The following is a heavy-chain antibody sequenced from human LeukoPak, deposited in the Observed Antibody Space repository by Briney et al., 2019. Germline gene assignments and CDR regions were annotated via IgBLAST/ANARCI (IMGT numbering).Heavy chain of an antibody. D-gene: IGHD2/OR15-2a*01. V-gene: IGHV3-48*04. CDR1: GFNFNSHT. J-gene: IGHJ2*01. CDR3: ARDRENVVTMAPTVGSLWYYDL. CDR2: ITSGSTTI. Sequence: GGSLRLSCEASGFNFNSHTMGWVRQAPGKGLEWISSITSGSTTIYYGDSVRGRFTVSRDNAKNTLYLQMNGLRAEDTAIYYCARDRENVVTMAPTVGSLWYYDLWGRGTPVTVSS.